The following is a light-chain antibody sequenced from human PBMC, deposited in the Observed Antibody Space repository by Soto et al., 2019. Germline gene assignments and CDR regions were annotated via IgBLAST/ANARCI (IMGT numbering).Light chain of an antibody. CDR3: STWDDALNGVV. V-gene: IGLV1-44*01. CDR1: NSNIGSNT. J-gene: IGLJ2*01. CDR2: SDD. Sequence: QLVLTQSPSASGTPGQTVTISCSGSNSNIGSNTMNWYQQFPGTAPKLFIYSDDQRPSGVPDRFSGSRSGTSASLTISGLQSEDEADYFCSTWDDALNGVVFGGGTKLTVL.